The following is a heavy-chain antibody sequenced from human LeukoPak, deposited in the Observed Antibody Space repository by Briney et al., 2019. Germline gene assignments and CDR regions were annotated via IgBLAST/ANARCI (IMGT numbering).Heavy chain of an antibody. Sequence: ASVKVSCKASGYTFTVYYMHWVRQAPGQGLEWMGWINPKSGGTNYAQKFQGRVTMTRDTSINTAYMELSSLRSDDTAVYYCARGGCCNWFDPWGQGTLVTVSS. J-gene: IGHJ5*02. V-gene: IGHV1-2*02. D-gene: IGHD3-10*01. CDR2: INPKSGGT. CDR3: ARGGCCNWFDP. CDR1: GYTFTVYY.